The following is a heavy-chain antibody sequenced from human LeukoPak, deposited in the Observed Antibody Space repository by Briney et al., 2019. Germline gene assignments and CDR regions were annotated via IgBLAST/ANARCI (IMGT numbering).Heavy chain of an antibody. CDR2: INHSGST. V-gene: IGHV4-34*01. Sequence: SETLSLTCAVYGGSFSGYYWSWIRQPPGKGLEWIGEINHSGSTNYNPSLKSRVTISVDTSKNQFSLKLSSVTAADTAVYYCARGGTQLNCSGGSCYQGGNWFDPWGQGTLVTVSS. D-gene: IGHD2-15*01. CDR1: GGSFSGYY. CDR3: ARGGTQLNCSGGSCYQGGNWFDP. J-gene: IGHJ5*02.